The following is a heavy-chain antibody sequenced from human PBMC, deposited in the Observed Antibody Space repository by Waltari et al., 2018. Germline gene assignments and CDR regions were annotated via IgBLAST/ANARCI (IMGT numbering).Heavy chain of an antibody. J-gene: IGHJ1*01. V-gene: IGHV3-23*04. CDR1: GFTFSSYA. CDR2: ISGSGGST. Sequence: EVQLVESGGGLVQPGGSLRLSCAASGFTFSSYALTWVRQGPGKGLGWVSAISGSGGSTYYADSVKGRFTISRDNSKNTLYLQMNSLRAEDTAVYYCAKGVGATGYFQHWGQGTLVTVSS. D-gene: IGHD1-26*01. CDR3: AKGVGATGYFQH.